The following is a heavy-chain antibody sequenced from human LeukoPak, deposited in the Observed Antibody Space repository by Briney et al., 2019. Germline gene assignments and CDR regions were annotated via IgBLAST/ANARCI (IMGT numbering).Heavy chain of an antibody. D-gene: IGHD3/OR15-3a*01. V-gene: IGHV3-30*02. CDR3: AKEGELDKLFFDY. J-gene: IGHJ4*02. Sequence: PGGSLRLSCAASGFTFSSYGMHWVRQAPGKGLEWVTYIRYDGSKKYYADSLKGRFTISRDNSKNTLYLQITSLRAEDTALYYCAKEGELDKLFFDYWGQGTLVTVSS. CDR1: GFTFSSYG. CDR2: IRYDGSKK.